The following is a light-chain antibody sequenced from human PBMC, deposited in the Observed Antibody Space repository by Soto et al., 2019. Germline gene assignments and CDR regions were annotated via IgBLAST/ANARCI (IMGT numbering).Light chain of an antibody. CDR2: EVS. CDR1: SSDIGAYNY. J-gene: IGLJ1*01. V-gene: IGLV2-14*01. CDR3: SSFTRSSTSV. Sequence: QSALTQPASVSGSPGQSITLSCTGTSSDIGAYNYVSWYQQHPGEAPKLMIFEVSNRPSEISHRFSGSKSGNTASLTISGLQAEDEADYYCSSFTRSSTSVFGGGTKVTVL.